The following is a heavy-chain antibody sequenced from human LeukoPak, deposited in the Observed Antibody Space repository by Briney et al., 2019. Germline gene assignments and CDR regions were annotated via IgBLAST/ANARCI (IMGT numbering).Heavy chain of an antibody. CDR2: IFSGGRT. CDR3: GGVGLQWATVDD. CDR1: GFPVSSNY. J-gene: IGHJ4*02. D-gene: IGHD4-11*01. V-gene: IGHV3-66*01. Sequence: GGSLSLFCALSGFPVSSNYMSWVRQAPGKGLEWVSVIFSGGRTYYGGSLKGRLTNSWANSKNTLSLQRDSLRAEDTAVYYGGGVGLQWATVDDWGEGALVTVS.